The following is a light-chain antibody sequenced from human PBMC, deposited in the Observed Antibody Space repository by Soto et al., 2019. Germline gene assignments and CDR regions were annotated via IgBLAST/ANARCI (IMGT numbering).Light chain of an antibody. J-gene: IGKJ2*01. CDR2: GAS. CDR3: QHYDNGPHT. Sequence: EIVMTQSPATLSVSPGERATLSCRASQSVSGHLAWYQQKPGQAPRLLIYGASTRATDIPARFSGSGSGTEFTLPVSSLQSEDFAVYYCQHYDNGPHTFGQGTKLDIK. CDR1: QSVSGH. V-gene: IGKV3-15*01.